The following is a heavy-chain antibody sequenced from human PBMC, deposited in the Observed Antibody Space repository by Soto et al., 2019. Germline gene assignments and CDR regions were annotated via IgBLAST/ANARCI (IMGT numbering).Heavy chain of an antibody. CDR3: AHRRYDSSGYYSYYFDY. V-gene: IGHV2-5*02. J-gene: IGHJ4*02. D-gene: IGHD3-22*01. CDR2: IYWDDDK. Sequence: SGPTLVKPTQTLTLTCTFSGFSLSTSGVGVGWIRQPPGKALEWLALIYWDDDKRYSPSLKSRLTITKDTSKNQVVLTMTNMDPVDTATYYCAHRRYDSSGYYSYYFDYWGQGTLVTVSS. CDR1: GFSLSTSGVG.